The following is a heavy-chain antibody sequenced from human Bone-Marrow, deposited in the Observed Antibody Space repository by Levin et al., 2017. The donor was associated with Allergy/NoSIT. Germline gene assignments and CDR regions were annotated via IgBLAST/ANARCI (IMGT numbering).Heavy chain of an antibody. CDR1: GFTFDNYA. Sequence: GESLKISCAASGFTFDNYAMSWVRQAPGKGLEWVSSISGSGGNTYYADSVKGHFTISRDNSKNTLYLQMNSLRAEDTAVYYCAKDFGLGEDYFDYWGQGTLVTVSS. CDR2: ISGSGGNT. D-gene: IGHD3-16*01. V-gene: IGHV3-23*01. CDR3: AKDFGLGEDYFDY. J-gene: IGHJ4*02.